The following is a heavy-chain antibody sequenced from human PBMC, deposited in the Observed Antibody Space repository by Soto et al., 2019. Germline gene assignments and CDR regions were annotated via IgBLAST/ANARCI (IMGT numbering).Heavy chain of an antibody. Sequence: PRGSLRLSCAASVFTFRTYGMHWVRQGPGKGLEWLAVISNTGINKYYADSVKGRFTISRDNSRDTLFLQMNSLRGEDTAIYYCAKVIRADSTSSNFYYYSGLDVWGQGTTVTVSS. CDR2: ISNTGINK. V-gene: IGHV3-30*18. D-gene: IGHD6-6*01. CDR1: VFTFRTYG. J-gene: IGHJ6*02. CDR3: AKVIRADSTSSNFYYYSGLDV.